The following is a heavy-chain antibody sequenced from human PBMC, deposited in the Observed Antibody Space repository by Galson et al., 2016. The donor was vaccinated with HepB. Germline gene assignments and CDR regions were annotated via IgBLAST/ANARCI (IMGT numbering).Heavy chain of an antibody. Sequence: CAISGDSVSSNNAIWYWIRQSPSRGLEWLGRTYYRSKWYNDYGVSVKSRITISPDTSKNQFSLQLTSVTPEDTAVYYCAGHLRMGRTSNGLDVWGQGTTVTVSS. J-gene: IGHJ6*02. CDR2: TYYRSKWYN. D-gene: IGHD1/OR15-1a*01. CDR3: AGHLRMGRTSNGLDV. V-gene: IGHV6-1*01. CDR1: GDSVSSNNAI.